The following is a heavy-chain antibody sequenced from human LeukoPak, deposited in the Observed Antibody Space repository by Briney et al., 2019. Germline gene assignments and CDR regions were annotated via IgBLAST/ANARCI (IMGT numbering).Heavy chain of an antibody. CDR1: GGFMSSYY. D-gene: IGHD3-9*01. J-gene: IGHJ4*02. CDR2: NYYSGST. V-gene: IGHV4-59*01. CDR3: ARVLRYFDWLLSVDY. Sequence: PSETLSLTCTVSGGFMSSYYWSCLRQPPGKGLEWIGYNYYSGSTNYNPSLKSRVTISVDTSKNQFSLKLSSVTAADTAVYYWARVLRYFDWLLSVDYWGQGTLVTVSS.